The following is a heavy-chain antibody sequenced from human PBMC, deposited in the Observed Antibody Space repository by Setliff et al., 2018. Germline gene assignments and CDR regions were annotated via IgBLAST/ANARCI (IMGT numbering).Heavy chain of an antibody. J-gene: IGHJ4*02. CDR1: GYTFTSYG. V-gene: IGHV1-8*02. CDR2: MNPNSGNT. Sequence: EASVKVSCKASGYTFTSYGISWVRQAPGQGLEWMGWMNPNSGNTGYAQKFQGRVAMTRNTSISTAYMELSSLRSEDTAVYYCAREPSDILTHDYWGQGTLVTVSS. CDR3: AREPSDILTHDY. D-gene: IGHD3-9*01.